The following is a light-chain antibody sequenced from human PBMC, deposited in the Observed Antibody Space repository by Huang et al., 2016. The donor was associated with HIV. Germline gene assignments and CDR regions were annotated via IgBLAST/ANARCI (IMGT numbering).Light chain of an antibody. CDR1: QSFSNN. CDR2: GAS. J-gene: IGKJ1*01. CDR3: QQYNNWPGT. V-gene: IGKV3-15*01. Sequence: EIVMTQSPATLSVSPGERATLSCWASQSFSNNLAWYQQKPGQAPRLLISGASTRATGIPARFSGSGSGTEFTLTISSLQSEDFAVYYCQQYNNWPGTFGQGTKVEIK.